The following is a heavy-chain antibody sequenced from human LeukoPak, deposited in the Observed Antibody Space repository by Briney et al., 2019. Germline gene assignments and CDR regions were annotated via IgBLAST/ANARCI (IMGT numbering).Heavy chain of an antibody. CDR3: ATTSYYYDSSGYYGWFDP. D-gene: IGHD3-22*01. Sequence: ASVKVSCKVSGYTLTELSMHWVRQAPGKGLGWMGGFDPEDGETIYAQKFQGRVTMTEDTSTDTAYMELSSLRSEDTAVYYCATTSYYYDSSGYYGWFDPWGQGTLVTVSS. CDR2: FDPEDGET. V-gene: IGHV1-24*01. CDR1: GYTLTELS. J-gene: IGHJ5*02.